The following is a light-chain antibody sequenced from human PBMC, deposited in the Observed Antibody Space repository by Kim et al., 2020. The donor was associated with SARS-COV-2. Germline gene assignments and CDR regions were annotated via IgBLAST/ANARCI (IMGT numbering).Light chain of an antibody. CDR2: GAS. J-gene: IGKJ3*01. CDR1: HSVSSSY. CDR3: QQYGGG. V-gene: IGKV3-20*01. Sequence: EIVLTQSPGTLSLSPGERATLSCRASHSVSSSYLAWYQQKPGQAPRLLIYGASSRATGIPDRFSGSGSGTDFTLTISRLEPEDFAVYYCQQYGGGIGRGNKVDIK.